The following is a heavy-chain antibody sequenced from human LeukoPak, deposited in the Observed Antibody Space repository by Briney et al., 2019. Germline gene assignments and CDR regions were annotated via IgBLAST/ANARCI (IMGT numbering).Heavy chain of an antibody. V-gene: IGHV3-30*04. D-gene: IGHD3-16*01. CDR2: ISDDGSSE. CDR3: ARESYGSGHCAAFGI. J-gene: IGHJ3*02. CDR1: GFTFSNYA. Sequence: GGSLRLSCAASGFTFSNYAIHWVRQAPGKGLEWVAGISDDGSSEHYADSVKGRFTISRDNSDNTLYVQMNSLRVEDTAVYYCARESYGSGHCAAFGIWGQGTLVTVSS.